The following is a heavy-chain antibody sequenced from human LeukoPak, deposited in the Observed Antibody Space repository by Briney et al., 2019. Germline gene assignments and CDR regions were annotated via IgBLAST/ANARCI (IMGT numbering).Heavy chain of an antibody. CDR2: ISGSGGST. CDR1: GFTFSSYA. J-gene: IGHJ4*02. D-gene: IGHD3-10*01. Sequence: GGSLRLSCAASGFTFSSYAMSWVRQAPGKGLEWVSAISGSGGSTYYADSVKGRFTISRDNSKNTLYLQMNSLTAEDTAVYYCAKDSVPYYYGSGSYPDYWGQGTLVTVSS. CDR3: AKDSVPYYYGSGSYPDY. V-gene: IGHV3-23*01.